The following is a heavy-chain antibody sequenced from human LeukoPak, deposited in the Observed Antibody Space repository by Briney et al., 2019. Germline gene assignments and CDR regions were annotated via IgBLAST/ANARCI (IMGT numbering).Heavy chain of an antibody. D-gene: IGHD1-26*01. Sequence: VASVKVSCKASGGTFSSYGISWVRQAPGQGLEWMGWISAYNGNTNYAQKLQGRVTMTTDTSTSTAYMELRSLRSDDTAVYYCASVMVGELLHHWGQGTLVTVSS. CDR1: GGTFSSYG. V-gene: IGHV1-18*01. CDR3: ASVMVGELLHH. J-gene: IGHJ4*02. CDR2: ISAYNGNT.